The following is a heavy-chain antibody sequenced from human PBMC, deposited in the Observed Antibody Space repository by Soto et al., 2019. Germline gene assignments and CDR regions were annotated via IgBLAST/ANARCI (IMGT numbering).Heavy chain of an antibody. J-gene: IGHJ6*02. CDR1: GYTLTELS. V-gene: IGHV1-24*01. CDR3: AKDSYYEPEVGEQYYYYGMDV. Sequence: ASVKVSCKVSGYTLTELSMHWVRQAPGKGLEWMGGFDPEDGETIYAQKFQGRVTMTEDTSTDTAYMELSSLRAEDTALYYCAKDSYYEPEVGEQYYYYGMDVWGQGTTVTVSS. D-gene: IGHD3-22*01. CDR2: FDPEDGET.